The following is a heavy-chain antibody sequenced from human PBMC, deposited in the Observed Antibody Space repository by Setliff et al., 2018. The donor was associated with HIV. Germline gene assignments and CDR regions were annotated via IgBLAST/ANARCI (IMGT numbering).Heavy chain of an antibody. V-gene: IGHV1-8*02. CDR1: RYTFTSYD. Sequence: ASAKVSCKASRYTFTSYDINWVRQATGQGLEWMGWMNPNSGNTGYAQKFQGRVTMTRNTSISTAYMELSSLRSDDAAVYYCARGTRVGANDAFDIWGQVTMVTVSS. D-gene: IGHD1-26*01. CDR3: ARGTRVGANDAFDI. J-gene: IGHJ3*02. CDR2: MNPNSGNT.